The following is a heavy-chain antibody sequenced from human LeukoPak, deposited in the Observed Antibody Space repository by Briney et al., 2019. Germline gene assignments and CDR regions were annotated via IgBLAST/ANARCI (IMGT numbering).Heavy chain of an antibody. J-gene: IGHJ4*02. CDR1: EFTFSSYW. CDR3: ARDHSEPGVFFDS. D-gene: IGHD1-14*01. Sequence: PGRSLRLSCAASEFTFSSYWMIWVRQAPGKGLEWEADINQVGSEKYYVDSVKGRFTISRDNAKNSLYLQMNSLRAEDTAVYYCARDHSEPGVFFDSWGQGTLVTVSS. CDR2: INQVGSEK. V-gene: IGHV3-7*05.